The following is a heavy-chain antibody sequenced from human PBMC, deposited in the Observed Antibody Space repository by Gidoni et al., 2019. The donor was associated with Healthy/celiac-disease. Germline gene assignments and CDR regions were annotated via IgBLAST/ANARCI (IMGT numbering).Heavy chain of an antibody. V-gene: IGHV3-21*01. Sequence: EVQLVESGGGLVKPGGSLRPSCAASGFTSSSYSMNWVRQAPGKGLEWVSSNSSSSSYIYYADSVKGRFTISRDNAKNSLYLQMNSLRAEDTAVYYCARDDYSNSLYYYYGMDVWGQGTTVTVSS. CDR2: NSSSSSYI. J-gene: IGHJ6*02. CDR1: GFTSSSYS. CDR3: ARDDYSNSLYYYYGMDV. D-gene: IGHD4-4*01.